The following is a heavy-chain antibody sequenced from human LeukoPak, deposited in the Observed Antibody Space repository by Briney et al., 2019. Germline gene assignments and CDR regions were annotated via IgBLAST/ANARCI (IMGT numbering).Heavy chain of an antibody. CDR2: TYYRSQWNN. CDR3: ARGRGSSADFDY. V-gene: IGHV6-1*01. Sequence: SPTLSLTFAISGDSVSINSATWNWIRQSPLRGLEWLGRTYYRSQWNNDYAASVKSRIDINPETSKNPFSLQLNSVTPEDTAVYYCARGRGSSADFDYWGQGTLVTVSS. D-gene: IGHD6-6*01. CDR1: GDSVSINSAT. J-gene: IGHJ4*02.